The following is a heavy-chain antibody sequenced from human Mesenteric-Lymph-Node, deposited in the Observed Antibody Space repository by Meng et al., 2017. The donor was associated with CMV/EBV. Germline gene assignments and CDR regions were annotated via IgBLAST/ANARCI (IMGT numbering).Heavy chain of an antibody. Sequence: SGYTFTTYTIPWVRQAPGQRLEWMGWINTGNGDTKSSRKFQGRVTITRDTSASTAYMEMSSLTSEDTAVYYCARDGSHGYSGYDLDYWGQGTLVTVSS. CDR1: GYTFTTYT. CDR3: ARDGSHGYSGYDLDY. V-gene: IGHV1-3*04. CDR2: INTGNGDT. J-gene: IGHJ4*02. D-gene: IGHD5-12*01.